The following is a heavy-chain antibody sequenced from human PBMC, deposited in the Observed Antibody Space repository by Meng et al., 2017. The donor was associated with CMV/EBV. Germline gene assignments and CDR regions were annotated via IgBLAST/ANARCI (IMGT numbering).Heavy chain of an antibody. CDR1: GCTVRTHW. CDR2: IDNDDGRST. CDR3: ARGVAEYLGWEMGH. J-gene: IGHJ4*02. D-gene: IGHD2/OR15-2a*01. Sequence: EVLLARSGVGLVQSGGSPRLSCQAVGCTVRTHWMHWFRQVPGKGLEWLSRIDNDDGRSTSYADSVKGRFTISRDNAKNTLYLEMNSLRVEDTAVYYCARGVAEYLGWEMGHWGQGTLVTVSS. V-gene: IGHV3-74*01.